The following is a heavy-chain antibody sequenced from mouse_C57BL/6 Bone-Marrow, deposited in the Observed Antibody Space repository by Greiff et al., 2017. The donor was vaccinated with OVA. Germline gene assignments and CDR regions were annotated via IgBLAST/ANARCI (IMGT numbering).Heavy chain of an antibody. Sequence: QVQLQQSGAELVMPGASVKLSCKASGYTFTSYWMHWVKQRPGQGLEWIGEIDPSDSYTNYNQKFKGKSTLTVDKSSSTAYMQLSSLTSEDSAVYYCARAPYYYGSRILFDYWGQGTTLTVSS. CDR2: IDPSDSYT. D-gene: IGHD1-1*01. CDR3: ARAPYYYGSRILFDY. CDR1: GYTFTSYW. V-gene: IGHV1-69*01. J-gene: IGHJ2*01.